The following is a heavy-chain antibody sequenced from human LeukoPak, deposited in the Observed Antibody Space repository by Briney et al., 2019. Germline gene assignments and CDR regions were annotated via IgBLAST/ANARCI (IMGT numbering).Heavy chain of an antibody. V-gene: IGHV3-23*01. CDR2: ISGSGSTT. CDR3: AKALSGYIYGPDV. J-gene: IGHJ4*02. Sequence: GGSLRLSCVVSGFTFSDYEMIWVRQAPGKGLEWVSTISGSGSTTYYADSVRGRFSISRDNSRNLLFLQMNSLRAEDTALYYCAKALSGYIYGPDVWSQGTLVTVSS. D-gene: IGHD5-18*01. CDR1: GFTFSDYE.